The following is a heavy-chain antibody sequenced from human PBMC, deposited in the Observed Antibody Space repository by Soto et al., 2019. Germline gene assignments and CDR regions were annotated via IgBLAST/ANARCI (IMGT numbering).Heavy chain of an antibody. J-gene: IGHJ4*02. CDR1: GYTFTNYY. CDR2: INPSGGST. V-gene: IGHV1-46*01. Sequence: QVQLVQSGAEVKKPGASVKVSCGASGYTFTNYYIHWVRQAPGQGLEWMAVINPSGGSTRYAQKFQGRVTMTRDTSTSTVYMELSSLRSEDTAVYYCAKTYGFLGGYYFDYWGQGTLVTVSS. D-gene: IGHD3-16*01. CDR3: AKTYGFLGGYYFDY.